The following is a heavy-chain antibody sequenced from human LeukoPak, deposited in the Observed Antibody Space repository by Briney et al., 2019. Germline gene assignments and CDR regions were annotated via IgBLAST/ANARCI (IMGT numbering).Heavy chain of an antibody. CDR1: GFTVSSNY. D-gene: IGHD4-17*01. V-gene: IGHV3-53*01. J-gene: IGHJ4*02. Sequence: PGGSLRLSCAASGFTVSSNYMSWVRQAPGKGLEWVSVIYSGGSTYYADSVRGRFTISRDNSKNTLYLQMNSLRAEDTTVYYCAGLYGDYGPYYFDYWGQGTLVTVSS. CDR2: IYSGGST. CDR3: AGLYGDYGPYYFDY.